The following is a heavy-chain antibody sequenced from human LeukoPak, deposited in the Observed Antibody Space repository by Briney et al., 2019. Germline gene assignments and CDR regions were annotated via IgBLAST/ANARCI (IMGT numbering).Heavy chain of an antibody. CDR2: INPSGGSP. V-gene: IGHV1-46*01. Sequence: GASVKVSCKASGYTFTNYYMHWVRQAPGQGLEWMGIINPSGGSPTYAQKFQGRVTMTRDTFTSTVYMELSSLRSEDTAVYYCASAAVYYYAMDVWGQGTTVTVSS. CDR3: ASAAVYYYAMDV. D-gene: IGHD6-13*01. CDR1: GYTFTNYY. J-gene: IGHJ6*02.